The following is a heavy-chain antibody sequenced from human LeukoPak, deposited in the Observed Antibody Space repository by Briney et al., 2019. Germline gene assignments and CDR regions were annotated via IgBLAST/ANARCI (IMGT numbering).Heavy chain of an antibody. CDR1: GGSINNYY. CDR3: ARIRRDIVVVPAAIRAYYYYGMDV. D-gene: IGHD2-2*02. J-gene: IGHJ6*02. V-gene: IGHV4-59*08. Sequence: SETLSLTCTVSGGSINNYYWSWIRQPPGKGLEWIGYINYSGSTNYNPSLKSRVTISVDTSKNQFSLKLSSVTAADTAVYYCARIRRDIVVVPAAIRAYYYYGMDVWGQGTTVTVSS. CDR2: INYSGST.